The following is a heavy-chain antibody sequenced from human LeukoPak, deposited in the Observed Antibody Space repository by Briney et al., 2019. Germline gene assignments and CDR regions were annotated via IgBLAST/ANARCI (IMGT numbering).Heavy chain of an antibody. Sequence: SETLSLTCAVSGGSVSSGGYSCSWIRQPPGNGLEWIDYIYHSERASYNPSLKSRVTISLDTTRTHVSLNLTSVTAADTAVYYCARSGSTNFDYWGQGTLVTVSS. CDR3: ARSGSTNFDY. D-gene: IGHD5-12*01. V-gene: IGHV4-30-2*01. J-gene: IGHJ4*02. CDR1: GGSVSSGGYS. CDR2: IYHSERA.